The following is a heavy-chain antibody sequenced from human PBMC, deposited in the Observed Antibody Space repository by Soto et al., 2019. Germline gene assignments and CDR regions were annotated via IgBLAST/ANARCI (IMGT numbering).Heavy chain of an antibody. CDR3: TQDSPLIRDY. CDR1: GFTFSGST. Sequence: GSLRLSCAASGFTFSGSTIHWVRQASGKGLEWVGRIRSKANSYATAYAASVKGRFTISRDDSKNTAYLQMNSLKAEDTAVYYCTQDSPLIRDYWGQGTLVTVSS. D-gene: IGHD2-15*01. CDR2: IRSKANSYAT. J-gene: IGHJ4*02. V-gene: IGHV3-73*01.